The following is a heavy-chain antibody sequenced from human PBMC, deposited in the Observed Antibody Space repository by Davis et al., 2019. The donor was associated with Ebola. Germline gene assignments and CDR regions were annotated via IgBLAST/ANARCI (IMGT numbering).Heavy chain of an antibody. V-gene: IGHV4-39*01. CDR1: GGSTSSRFYY. D-gene: IGHD3-22*01. Sequence: MPSETLSLTCTVSGGSTSSRFYYWGWIRQPPGKGLEWIGTVYYTGTTYYNPSLKSRVTISVDTSKNQFSLRLSSVTAADTAVYYCASGAYYYDSSGYYFGHAFDIWGQGTMVTVSS. CDR3: ASGAYYYDSSGYYFGHAFDI. CDR2: VYYTGTT. J-gene: IGHJ3*02.